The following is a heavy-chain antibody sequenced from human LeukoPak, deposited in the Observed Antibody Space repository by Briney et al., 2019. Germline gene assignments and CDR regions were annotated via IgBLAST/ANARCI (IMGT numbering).Heavy chain of an antibody. J-gene: IGHJ4*02. V-gene: IGHV4-39*01. CDR2: IYYSGST. Sequence: SETLSLTCTVSGGSISSSSYYWGWIRQPPGKGLEWIGSIYYSGSTYYNPSLKSRVTISVDTSKNQFSLKLSSVTAADTAVYYCARLTTITIIFDYWAREPWSPSPQ. CDR1: GGSISSSSYY. CDR3: ARLTTITIIFDY. D-gene: IGHD5-12*01.